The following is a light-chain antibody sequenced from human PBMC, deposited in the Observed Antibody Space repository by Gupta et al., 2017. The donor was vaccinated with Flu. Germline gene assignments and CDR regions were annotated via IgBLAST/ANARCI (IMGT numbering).Light chain of an antibody. Sequence: TVRITCQGDSIRNSYASCYQQKPAQAHALCSYENNIRHSGIPERVSGSSSGNTAAVTITGAQAEEEADYYCHSRDSTDNNQGVFGGGTKLTVL. V-gene: IGLV3-19*01. CDR3: HSRDSTDNNQGV. CDR1: SIRNSY. CDR2: ENN. J-gene: IGLJ3*02.